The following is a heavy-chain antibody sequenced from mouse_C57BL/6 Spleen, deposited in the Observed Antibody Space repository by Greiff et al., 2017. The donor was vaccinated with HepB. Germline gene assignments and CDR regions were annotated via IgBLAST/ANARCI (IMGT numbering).Heavy chain of an antibody. J-gene: IGHJ3*01. Sequence: VKLQQPGAELVRPGSSVKLSCKASGYTFTSYWMHWVKQRPIQGLEWIGNIDPSDSETHYNQKFKDKATLTVDKSSSTAYMQLSSLTSEDSAVYYCAREGGYDGAAFAYWGQGTLVTVSA. CDR3: AREGGYDGAAFAY. V-gene: IGHV1-52*01. D-gene: IGHD2-2*01. CDR2: IDPSDSET. CDR1: GYTFTSYW.